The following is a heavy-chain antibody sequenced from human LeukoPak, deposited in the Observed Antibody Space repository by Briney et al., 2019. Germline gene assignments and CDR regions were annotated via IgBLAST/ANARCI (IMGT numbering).Heavy chain of an antibody. CDR2: INCNGGST. CDR3: ARDGRSFDY. Sequence: GGSLRLSCAASGITFDDYGMSWVRQAPGKGLEWVSGINCNGGSTGYADSVKGRFTISRDNAKNSLYLQMNSLRAEDTALYYCARDGRSFDYWGQGTLVTVSS. CDR1: GITFDDYG. V-gene: IGHV3-20*04. J-gene: IGHJ4*02.